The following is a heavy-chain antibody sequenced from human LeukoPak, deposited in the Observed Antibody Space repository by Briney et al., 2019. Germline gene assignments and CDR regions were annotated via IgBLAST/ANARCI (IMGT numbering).Heavy chain of an antibody. CDR3: ARDRSLYSTAWTTYWYFDL. Sequence: GSSVKVSCKASGGRFSNYAISWVRQAPGQGLEWVGGVIPIFSTSNYAQKFQGRVTITADESTSTAYMELSSLRSEDTAVYYCARDRSLYSTAWTTYWYFDLWGRGTLVTVSS. CDR2: VIPIFSTS. J-gene: IGHJ2*01. D-gene: IGHD2-8*02. V-gene: IGHV1-69*01. CDR1: GGRFSNYA.